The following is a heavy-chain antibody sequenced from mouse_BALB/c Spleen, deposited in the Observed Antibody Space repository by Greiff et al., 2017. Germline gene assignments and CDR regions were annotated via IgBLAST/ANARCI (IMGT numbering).Heavy chain of an antibody. J-gene: IGHJ3*01. CDR1: GYTFTSYW. CDR3: TGGDGGGFAY. CDR2: IYPGNSDT. Sequence: VHVKQSGTVLARPGASVKMSCKASGYTFTSYWMHWVKQRPGQGLEWIGAIYPGNSDTSYNQKFKGKAKLTAVTSTSTAYMELSSLTNEDAAVSYCTGGDGGGFAYWGQGTLVTVSA. V-gene: IGHV1-5*01. D-gene: IGHD1-2*01.